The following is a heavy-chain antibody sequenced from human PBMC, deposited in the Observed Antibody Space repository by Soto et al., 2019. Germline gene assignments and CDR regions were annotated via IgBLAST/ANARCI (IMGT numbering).Heavy chain of an antibody. D-gene: IGHD4-17*01. Sequence: SLRISCAASRFTFSSYGVHGVLRTPCKGLEWVAVIWYDGSNKYYADSVKGRFTISRDNSKNTLYLKMNSLRAEDTAVYYCAREMTTQGFLYYYYGMDVWGQGTTVTVSS. V-gene: IGHV3-33*01. J-gene: IGHJ6*02. CDR1: RFTFSSYG. CDR3: AREMTTQGFLYYYYGMDV. CDR2: IWYDGSNK.